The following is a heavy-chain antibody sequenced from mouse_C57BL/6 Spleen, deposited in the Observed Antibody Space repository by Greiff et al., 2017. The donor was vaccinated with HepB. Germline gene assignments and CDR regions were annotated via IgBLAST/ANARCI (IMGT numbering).Heavy chain of an antibody. CDR3: ARLDYGSSRGYFDV. CDR1: GYTFTSYW. J-gene: IGHJ1*03. D-gene: IGHD1-1*01. Sequence: VQLQQPGAELVKPGASVKLSCKASGYTFTSYWMHWVKQRPGQGLEWIGMIHPNSGSTNYNEKFKSKATLTVDKSSSTAYMQLSSLTSEDSAVYYCARLDYGSSRGYFDVWGTGTTVTVSS. CDR2: IHPNSGST. V-gene: IGHV1-64*01.